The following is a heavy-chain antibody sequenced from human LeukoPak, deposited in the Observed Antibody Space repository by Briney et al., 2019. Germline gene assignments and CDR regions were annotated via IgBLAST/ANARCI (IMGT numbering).Heavy chain of an antibody. Sequence: GESLKISCKGSGYSFTSYWIGWVRQMPGKGLEWMGIIYPDDSDTLYSPSFKGQVTISADKSINTAYLQWSSLKASDTAIYYCARHGGKYTYGLSPDYWGQGALVTVSS. J-gene: IGHJ4*02. V-gene: IGHV5-51*01. CDR3: ARHGGKYTYGLSPDY. CDR2: IYPDDSDT. CDR1: GYSFTSYW. D-gene: IGHD5-18*01.